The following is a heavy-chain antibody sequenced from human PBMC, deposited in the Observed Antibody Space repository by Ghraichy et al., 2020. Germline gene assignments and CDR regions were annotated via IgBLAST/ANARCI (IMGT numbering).Heavy chain of an antibody. CDR1: GFTFENYN. CDR2: ISRTGSTI. D-gene: IGHD2-21*01. Sequence: GSLNISCTASGFTFENYNINWVRQAPGKGLEWVAYISRTGSTILDADSVRGRFTISRDNAKNSLYLQMNSLRAEDTAVYYCAREAYTMHDSFDIWGQGTMVTVSS. V-gene: IGHV3-48*01. J-gene: IGHJ3*02. CDR3: AREAYTMHDSFDI.